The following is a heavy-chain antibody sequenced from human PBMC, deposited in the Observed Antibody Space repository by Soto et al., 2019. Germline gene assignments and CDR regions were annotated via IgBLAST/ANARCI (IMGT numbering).Heavy chain of an antibody. V-gene: IGHV4-61*08. D-gene: IGHD2-2*01. CDR2: IYYSGST. CDR1: CGSISSDDYY. Sequence: SETLSLTCTVSCGSISSDDYYWSWVRQHPGKGLEWIGYIYYSGSTNYNPSLKSRVTISVDTSKNQFSLKLSSVTAADTAVYYCARVVGGYYYGMDVWGQGTTVTVSS. CDR3: ARVVGGYYYGMDV. J-gene: IGHJ6*02.